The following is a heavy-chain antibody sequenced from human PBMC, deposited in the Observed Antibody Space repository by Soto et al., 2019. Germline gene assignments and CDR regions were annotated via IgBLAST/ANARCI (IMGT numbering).Heavy chain of an antibody. CDR3: VKDWLGNKCPCLDV. D-gene: IGHD5-12*01. CDR1: GFTFSKYA. J-gene: IGHJ6*02. V-gene: IGHV3-23*01. Sequence: EVQLLESGGGSVQPWGSLRLSSAASGFTFSKYAMTWVRQTPGKSLEWVSSINGDGGSGDTTYYADSVRGRFIISRDNTNNTLFLQMNSLRAEDTAVYYCVKDWLGNKCPCLDVWGQGTTVTVS. CDR2: INGDGGSGDTT.